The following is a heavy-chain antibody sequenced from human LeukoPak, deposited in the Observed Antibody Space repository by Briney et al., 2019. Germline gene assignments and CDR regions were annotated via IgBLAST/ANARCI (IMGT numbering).Heavy chain of an antibody. V-gene: IGHV3-74*01. CDR3: AISGPRLDY. J-gene: IGHJ4*02. D-gene: IGHD1/OR15-1a*01. CDR1: GFTFSNHW. CDR2: INSDGSST. Sequence: GGSLRLSCAASGFTFSNHWMHWVRQAPGRGLVWVSRINSDGSSTSYVDSVKGRFTISRNSAKNTLYLQMNSLRAEDTAVYYCAISGPRLDYWGQGTLVTVSS.